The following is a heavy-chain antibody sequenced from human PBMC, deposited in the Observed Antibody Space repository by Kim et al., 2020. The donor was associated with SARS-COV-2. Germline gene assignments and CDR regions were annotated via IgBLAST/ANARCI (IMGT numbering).Heavy chain of an antibody. D-gene: IGHD6-13*01. V-gene: IGHV1-69*13. Sequence: SVKVSCKASGGTFSSYAISWVRQAPGQGLEWMGGIIPIFGTANYAQKFQGRVTITADESTSTAYMELSSLRSEDTAVYYCARGAPPIAAVGTEYYFDYWGQGTLVTVSS. CDR2: IIPIFGTA. CDR1: GGTFSSYA. CDR3: ARGAPPIAAVGTEYYFDY. J-gene: IGHJ4*02.